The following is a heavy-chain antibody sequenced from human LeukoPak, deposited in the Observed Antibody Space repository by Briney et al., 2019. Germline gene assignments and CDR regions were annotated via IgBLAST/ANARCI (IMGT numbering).Heavy chain of an antibody. V-gene: IGHV3-66*01. CDR2: IYSGGSA. Sequence: GGSQRLSCAASGFSVSGSYMSWVRRAPGKGLEWVSLIYSGGSAYYADSVKGRFTVSRDNSKNTVYLHMNSLRAEDTAVYYCAREAIAVAGAGGYWGQGTLVTVSS. D-gene: IGHD6-19*01. CDR3: AREAIAVAGAGGY. J-gene: IGHJ4*02. CDR1: GFSVSGSY.